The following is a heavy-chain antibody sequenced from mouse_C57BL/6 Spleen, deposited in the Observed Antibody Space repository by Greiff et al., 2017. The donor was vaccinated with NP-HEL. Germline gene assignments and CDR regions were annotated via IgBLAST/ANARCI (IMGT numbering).Heavy chain of an antibody. D-gene: IGHD1-1*01. Sequence: VQLQQSGPELVKPGASVKISCKASGYSFTSYYIHWVKQRPGQGLEWIGWIYPGSGNTKYNEKFKGKATLTADTSSSTAYMQLSSLTSEDSAVYYCARALYYGLDYWGQGTTLTVSS. CDR3: ARALYYGLDY. CDR1: GYSFTSYY. V-gene: IGHV1-66*01. J-gene: IGHJ2*01. CDR2: IYPGSGNT.